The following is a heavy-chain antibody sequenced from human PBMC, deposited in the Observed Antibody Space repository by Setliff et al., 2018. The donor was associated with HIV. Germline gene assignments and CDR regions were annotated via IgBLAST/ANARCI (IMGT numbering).Heavy chain of an antibody. J-gene: IGHJ6*03. CDR1: GGSISNHV. V-gene: IGHV1-69*13. CDR3: ASAGYSSSWLNYYYYMDV. Sequence: ASVKVSCKASGGSISNHVINWVRQAPGQGLEWMGGIIPVFGTINYAQKFQGRVKITADEPATTAYMELSSLTSEDTAVYYCASAGYSSSWLNYYYYMDVWGKGTTVTVSS. CDR2: IIPVFGTI. D-gene: IGHD6-13*01.